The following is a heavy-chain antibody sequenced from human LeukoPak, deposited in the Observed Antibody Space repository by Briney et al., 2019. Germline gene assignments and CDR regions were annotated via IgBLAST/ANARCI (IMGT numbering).Heavy chain of an antibody. D-gene: IGHD3-16*01. V-gene: IGHV3-21*01. J-gene: IGHJ6*02. CDR3: ARDGARGRYYYYGMDV. Sequence: GGSLRLSCKASGFTFGDHALSWVRQAPGKGLEWVSSISSSSSYIYYADSVKGRFTISRDNAKNSLYLQMNSLRAEDTAVYYCARDGARGRYYYYGMDVWGQGTTVTVSS. CDR2: ISSSSSYI. CDR1: GFTFGDHA.